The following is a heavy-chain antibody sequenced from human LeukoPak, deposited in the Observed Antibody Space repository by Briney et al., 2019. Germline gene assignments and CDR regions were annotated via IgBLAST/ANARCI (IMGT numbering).Heavy chain of an antibody. CDR2: IYSGGST. CDR1: GFTVSNHY. D-gene: IGHD6-6*01. Sequence: LPGGSLRVSCAASGFTVSNHYMSWVRQAPGKGLEGVSVIYSGGSTENADSVKGRFTISRDNSNNTMHLQMNSLRAEDTAVYYCARVMVEYSSSSVNYFYYMDVWGKGTTVTVSS. V-gene: IGHV3-53*01. J-gene: IGHJ6*03. CDR3: ARVMVEYSSSSVNYFYYMDV.